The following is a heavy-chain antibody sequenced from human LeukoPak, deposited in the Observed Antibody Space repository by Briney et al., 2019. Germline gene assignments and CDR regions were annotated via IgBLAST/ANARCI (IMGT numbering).Heavy chain of an antibody. V-gene: IGHV3-30*02. CDR3: AKDQSSGYYKTFDY. J-gene: IGHJ4*02. CDR2: IQAVGGNK. Sequence: PGRSLRLSCAASGFTFRNADMHWVRQAPGKGPGWVAFIQAVGGNKYYADSVKDRFTIARDNSNNTLYLQMNSLRAEDKAVYYCAKDQSSGYYKTFDYWGQGTLVTVSS. D-gene: IGHD3-22*01. CDR1: GFTFRNAD.